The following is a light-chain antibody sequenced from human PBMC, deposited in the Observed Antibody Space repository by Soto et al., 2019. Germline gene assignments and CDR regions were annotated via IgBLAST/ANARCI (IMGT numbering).Light chain of an antibody. V-gene: IGKV3-15*01. CDR2: AAS. Sequence: ETVLTQSPATLSVSPGQRVTLSCRANQSISNNLACLQQKPGQAPRLLIYAASLRATGVPARFSGSGSGTDFTLTISGLQSEDFSVYYCHQSNNWPPYTFGQGTKLEIK. J-gene: IGKJ2*01. CDR3: HQSNNWPPYT. CDR1: QSISNN.